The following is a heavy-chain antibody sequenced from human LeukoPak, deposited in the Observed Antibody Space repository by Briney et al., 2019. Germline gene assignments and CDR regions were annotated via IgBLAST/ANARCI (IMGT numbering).Heavy chain of an antibody. CDR3: ARAPGGSRLLDY. D-gene: IGHD6-13*01. Sequence: GGSLRLSCAASGFTFSTYWMHWVRQAPGKGLVWVSHINSDGSNTNYADSVKGRFTVSRDNAKNSLYLQMNSLRAGDTAVYYCARAPGGSRLLDYWGQGTLVTVSS. J-gene: IGHJ4*02. CDR2: INSDGSNT. CDR1: GFTFSTYW. V-gene: IGHV3-74*01.